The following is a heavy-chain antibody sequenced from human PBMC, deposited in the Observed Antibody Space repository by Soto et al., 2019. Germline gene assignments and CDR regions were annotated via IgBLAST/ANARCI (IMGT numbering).Heavy chain of an antibody. CDR2: IIPIFGTP. J-gene: IGHJ4*02. Sequence: SVKVSCKAFGGSFSDYAISWVRQAPGQGLEWMGGIIPIFGTPNYAQKFQDRVTFTAHESTNTAYMELSRLTSEDTAVYYCARDRAPRGWSYLDLWGQGTQVTSPQ. V-gene: IGHV1-69*13. CDR3: ARDRAPRGWSYLDL. D-gene: IGHD2-15*01. CDR1: GGSFSDYA.